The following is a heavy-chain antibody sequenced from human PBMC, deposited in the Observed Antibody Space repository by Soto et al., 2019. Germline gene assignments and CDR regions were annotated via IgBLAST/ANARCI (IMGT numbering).Heavy chain of an antibody. Sequence: PGGSLRLSCAASGFTFSSYGMHWVRQAPGKGLEWVAVISYDGSNKYYADSVKGRFTISRDNSKNTLYLQMNSLRAEDTAVYYCAKTYYSDSSGYYDYWGQGTLVTVSS. V-gene: IGHV3-30*18. CDR2: ISYDGSNK. D-gene: IGHD3-22*01. CDR3: AKTYYSDSSGYYDY. J-gene: IGHJ4*02. CDR1: GFTFSSYG.